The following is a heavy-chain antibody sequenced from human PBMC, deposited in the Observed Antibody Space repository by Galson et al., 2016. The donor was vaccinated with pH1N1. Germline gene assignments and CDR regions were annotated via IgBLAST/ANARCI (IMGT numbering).Heavy chain of an antibody. Sequence: SVKVSCKASGYALTSYDINWVRQATGQGLEWMGWMNPNNGNADYAPKFQGRVTLTRNASINTAYMELSSLTSEDTAVYYWARGPVYWYFDRWGRGTPVIVSS. CDR3: ARGPVYWYFDR. V-gene: IGHV1-8*01. CDR2: MNPNNGNA. J-gene: IGHJ2*01. CDR1: GYALTSYD.